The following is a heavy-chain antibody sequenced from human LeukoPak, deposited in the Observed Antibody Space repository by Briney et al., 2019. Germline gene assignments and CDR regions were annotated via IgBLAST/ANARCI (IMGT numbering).Heavy chain of an antibody. D-gene: IGHD5-12*01. CDR1: TYTFTRYG. J-gene: IGHJ4*02. Sequence: GASVKVSCKASTYTFTRYGSSWVRQAPGQGLEWMGWISGYNGNTNYAQKFLGRVSMTADTATSTAYMELRSLTSDDTAMYYCARSGRGTYYYFDLWGQGTLVTVSS. CDR3: ARSGRGTYYYFDL. V-gene: IGHV1-18*01. CDR2: ISGYNGNT.